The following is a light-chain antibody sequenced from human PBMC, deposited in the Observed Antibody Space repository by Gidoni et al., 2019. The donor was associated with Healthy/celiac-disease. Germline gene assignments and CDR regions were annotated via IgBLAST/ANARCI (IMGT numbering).Light chain of an antibody. CDR3: QQYNNWPPWT. V-gene: IGKV3-15*01. J-gene: IGKJ1*01. Sequence: EIVMTQSPATLSVSPGERATLSCRASQSVSSNVAWYQQKPGQAPRLLIYGASTRATGIPARFSGRGSGTEFTLTISSLQYEDFAVYYCQQYNNWPPWTFGQGTKVEIK. CDR1: QSVSSN. CDR2: GAS.